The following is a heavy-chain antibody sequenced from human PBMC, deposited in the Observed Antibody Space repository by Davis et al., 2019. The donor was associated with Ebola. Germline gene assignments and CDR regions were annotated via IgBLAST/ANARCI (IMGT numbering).Heavy chain of an antibody. CDR2: ISTSKGNT. CDR1: GYIFTSYG. V-gene: IGHV1-18*01. Sequence: ASVKVSCKASGYIFTSYGISWVRQVPGQEPEWMGWISTSKGNTKYTKNLQGRVTMTRDTSTSTAFMELRSLRPDDTAFYYCARDRDWNLDFWGQGTQVTVSS. D-gene: IGHD1-1*01. CDR3: ARDRDWNLDF. J-gene: IGHJ4*02.